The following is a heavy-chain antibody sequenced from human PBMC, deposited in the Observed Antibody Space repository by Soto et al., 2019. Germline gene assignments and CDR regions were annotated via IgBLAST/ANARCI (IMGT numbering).Heavy chain of an antibody. V-gene: IGHV3-74*01. J-gene: IGHJ4*02. D-gene: IGHD3-22*01. Sequence: LRLSCAASGFTFSTHWMHWVRQAPGKGLVWVSRINGDGSETTYADSVKGRLTISRDNAKNTLYLQVNNLRVEDTAVYYCAGDSPHNSSVAVDYWGQGALVTVSS. CDR2: INGDGSET. CDR3: AGDSPHNSSVAVDY. CDR1: GFTFSTHW.